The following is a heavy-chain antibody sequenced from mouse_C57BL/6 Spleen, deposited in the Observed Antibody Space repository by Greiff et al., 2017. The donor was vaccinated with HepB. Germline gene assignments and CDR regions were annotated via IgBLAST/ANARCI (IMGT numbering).Heavy chain of an antibody. J-gene: IGHJ4*01. CDR3: AMGPHYYGSSYDYYAMDY. V-gene: IGHV1-80*01. D-gene: IGHD1-1*01. Sequence: VQLQQSGAELVKPGASVKISCKASGYAFSSYWMNWVKQRPGKGLEWIGQIYPGDGDTNYNGKFKGKATLTADKSSSTAYMQLSSLTSEDSAVYFCAMGPHYYGSSYDYYAMDYWGQGTSVTVSS. CDR2: IYPGDGDT. CDR1: GYAFSSYW.